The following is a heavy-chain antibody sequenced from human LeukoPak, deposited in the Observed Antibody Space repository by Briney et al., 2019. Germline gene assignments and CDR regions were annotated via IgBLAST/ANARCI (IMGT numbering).Heavy chain of an antibody. CDR2: ISTYNGDT. CDR3: ARRGSVETPMSNWEWWY. CDR1: GYIFTAYY. Sequence: GASVKVSCKASGYIFTAYYMHWLRQAPGQGPEWMGWISTYNGDTNYAQKFQGRVTLTTDTSTSTVYMELRSLRSDDTAVYYCARRGSVETPMSNWEWWYWGQGTLVTVSS. J-gene: IGHJ4*02. D-gene: IGHD5-18*01. V-gene: IGHV1-18*04.